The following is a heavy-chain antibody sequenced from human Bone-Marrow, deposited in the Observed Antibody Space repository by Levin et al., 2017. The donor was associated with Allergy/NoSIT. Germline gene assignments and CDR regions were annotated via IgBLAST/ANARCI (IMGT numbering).Heavy chain of an antibody. CDR1: GFTFSDYY. CDR3: ARSEIHCSGGSCYFDY. D-gene: IGHD2-15*01. CDR2: ISSISSHT. Sequence: GGSLRLSCAASGFTFSDYYMSWIRQAPGKGLEWISYISSISSHTNLADSVKGRFTISRDNAKNSLYLQMNSLRAEDTAVYYCARSEIHCSGGSCYFDYWGQGTRVTVSS. V-gene: IGHV3-11*06. J-gene: IGHJ4*02.